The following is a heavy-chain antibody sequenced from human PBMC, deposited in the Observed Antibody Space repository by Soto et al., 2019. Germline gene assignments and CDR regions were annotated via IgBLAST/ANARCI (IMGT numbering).Heavy chain of an antibody. D-gene: IGHD2-2*01. CDR3: AAASSTSGGYYGMDV. Sequence: GASVKVSCKASGYTFTSYGISWVRQAPGQGLEWMGWISAYNGNTNYAQKLQGRVTMTTDTSTSTAYMELSSLRSEDTAMYYCAAASSTSGGYYGMDVWGQGTTVTVSS. CDR2: ISAYNGNT. V-gene: IGHV1-18*01. J-gene: IGHJ6*02. CDR1: GYTFTSYG.